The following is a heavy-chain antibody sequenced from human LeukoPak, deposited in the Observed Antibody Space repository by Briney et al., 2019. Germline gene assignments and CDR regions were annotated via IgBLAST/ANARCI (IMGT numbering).Heavy chain of an antibody. CDR1: GGSISSYY. Sequence: PSETLSLTCTVFGGSISSYYWSWIRQPPGKGLEWIGYIFYSGSTNYNPSLKSRVTISVDTSKNQFSLKLSSVTAADTAVYYCARLLTSLYYFDYWGQGTLVTVSS. CDR3: ARLLTSLYYFDY. D-gene: IGHD2-15*01. V-gene: IGHV4-59*08. J-gene: IGHJ4*02. CDR2: IFYSGST.